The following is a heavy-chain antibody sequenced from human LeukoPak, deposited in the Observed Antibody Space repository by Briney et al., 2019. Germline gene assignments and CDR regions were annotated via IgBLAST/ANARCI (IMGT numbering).Heavy chain of an antibody. V-gene: IGHV3-7*01. Sequence: PGGSLRLSCAASEFTFSSYWMKWVRQAPGKGLEWVASIKEDGSDKYYVDSVKGRFSISRDNAKNSLFLQINSLRTEDTAVYYCARGGHFNFDYWGQGTLVIVSS. CDR1: EFTFSSYW. J-gene: IGHJ4*02. CDR2: IKEDGSDK. D-gene: IGHD5-12*01. CDR3: ARGGHFNFDY.